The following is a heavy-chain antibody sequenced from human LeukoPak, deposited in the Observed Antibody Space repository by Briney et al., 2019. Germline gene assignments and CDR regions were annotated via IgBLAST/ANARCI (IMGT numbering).Heavy chain of an antibody. CDR3: ARDNYYDRAVFGY. CDR2: INPNSGGT. J-gene: IGHJ4*02. CDR1: GYTFTGYY. D-gene: IGHD3-22*01. V-gene: IGHV1-2*02. Sequence: ASVKVSCKASGYTFTGYYMHWVRQAPGQGLEWMGWINPNSGGTNYAQKFQGRVTMTRDTSISTAYMELSRLRSEDTAVYYCARDNYYDRAVFGYWGQGTLVTVSS.